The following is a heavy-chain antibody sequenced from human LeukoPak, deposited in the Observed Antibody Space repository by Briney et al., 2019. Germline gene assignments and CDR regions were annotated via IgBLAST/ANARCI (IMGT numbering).Heavy chain of an antibody. D-gene: IGHD2-2*01. CDR1: GFTFSSYG. CDR2: ISYDGGNR. CDR3: AKVYDNQLLFNWFDP. J-gene: IGHJ5*02. V-gene: IGHV3-30*18. Sequence: GGSLRLSCAVSGFTFSSYGMHWVRQAPGKGLEWVAVISYDGGNRYYADSVKGRFTIPRDTSKNTLYLQMNSLRAEDTAVYYCAKVYDNQLLFNWFDPWGQGTLVTVSS.